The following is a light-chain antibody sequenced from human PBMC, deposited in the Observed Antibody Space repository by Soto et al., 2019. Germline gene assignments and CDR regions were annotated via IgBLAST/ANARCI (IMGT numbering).Light chain of an antibody. V-gene: IGKV3-20*01. J-gene: IGKJ5*01. Sequence: EVVLTQSPATLSLSPGERATLSCRASQSIRTSLAWYQQKPGQAPRLVIFDASNRANGVPARFGGSGSGTDFTLTISRLEPEDFAVYFCQRYGSSPLITFGQGTRLEIK. CDR3: QRYGSSPLIT. CDR2: DAS. CDR1: QSIRTS.